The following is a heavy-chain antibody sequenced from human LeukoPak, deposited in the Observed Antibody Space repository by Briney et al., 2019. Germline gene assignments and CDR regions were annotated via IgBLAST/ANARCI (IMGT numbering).Heavy chain of an antibody. Sequence: PSQTLSLTCTVSGGSISSGSYYWSWIRQPAGKGLEWIGRIYTSGSTNYNPSLKSRVTISVDTSKNQFSLKLSSVTAADTAVYYCARDPIQLWYGNWFDPWGQGTLVTVSS. CDR2: IYTSGST. D-gene: IGHD5-18*01. CDR1: GGSISSGSYY. CDR3: ARDPIQLWYGNWFDP. V-gene: IGHV4-61*02. J-gene: IGHJ5*02.